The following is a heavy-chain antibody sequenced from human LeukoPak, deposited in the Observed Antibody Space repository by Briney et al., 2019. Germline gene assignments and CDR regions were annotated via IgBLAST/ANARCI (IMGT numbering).Heavy chain of an antibody. CDR1: GFTFTTYW. J-gene: IGHJ6*03. V-gene: IGHV3-20*04. CDR3: ARGRYYYYMDV. CDR2: INWDGSST. Sequence: GESLRLSCAASGFTFTTYWMSWVRQAPGKGLEWVSSINWDGSSTGYADSVKGRFTISRDNAKNSLYLQMNSLRGEDTALYYCARGRYYYYMDVWGKGTTVTVSS.